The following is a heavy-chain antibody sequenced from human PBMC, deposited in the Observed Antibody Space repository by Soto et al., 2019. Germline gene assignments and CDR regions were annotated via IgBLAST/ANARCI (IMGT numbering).Heavy chain of an antibody. CDR1: GFTFSSYA. J-gene: IGHJ6*02. CDR3: ARAFLSSSWYLGPMDV. CDR2: ISSNGGST. Sequence: TGGSLRLSCAASGFTFSSYAMHWVRQAPGKGLEYVSAISSNGGSTYYADSVKGRFTISRDNSKNTLYLQMGSLRAEDMAVYYCARAFLSSSWYLGPMDVWGQGTTVTVSS. V-gene: IGHV3-64*02. D-gene: IGHD6-13*01.